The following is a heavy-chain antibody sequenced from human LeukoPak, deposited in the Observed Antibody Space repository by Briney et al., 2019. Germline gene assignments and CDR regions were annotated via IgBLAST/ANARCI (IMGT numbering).Heavy chain of an antibody. CDR2: ISESGTYI. J-gene: IGHJ6*02. CDR3: ARDGDGPGTLTWILESYSMDV. V-gene: IGHV3-21*01. Sequence: PGGSLRLSCAASGFTFSSYSLNWVRQAPGKGLEWVSSISESGTYIYYADSVKGRFTISRDNAKNSLYLQMNTLRAEDTAVYYCARDGDGPGTLTWILESYSMDVWGQGTTVTVSS. D-gene: IGHD5-18*01. CDR1: GFTFSSYS.